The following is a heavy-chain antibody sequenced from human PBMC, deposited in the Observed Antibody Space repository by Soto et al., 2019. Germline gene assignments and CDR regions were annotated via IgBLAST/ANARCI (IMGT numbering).Heavy chain of an antibody. V-gene: IGHV6-1*01. D-gene: IGHD6-25*01. CDR1: GDRVSSNSAA. Sequence: SQTLSLTCVISGDRVSSNSAAWNWNRQSPSRGLEWLGRTYYRSKWYSDSAVSVKSRITINPDTSKNQFSLQLNSVTPEDTAVYYCARKAALAAFDIWGQGTMVTVSS. CDR2: TYYRSKWYS. CDR3: ARKAALAAFDI. J-gene: IGHJ3*02.